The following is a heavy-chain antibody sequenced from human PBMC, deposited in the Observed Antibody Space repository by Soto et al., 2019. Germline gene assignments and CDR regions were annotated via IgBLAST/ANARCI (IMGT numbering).Heavy chain of an antibody. V-gene: IGHV3-30-3*01. D-gene: IGHD4-4*01. CDR1: GSSFPKYP. J-gene: IGHJ5*02. CDR3: ERGGYSSSWERLDP. Sequence: GGSLRLSCAASGSSFPKYPMHWVRQTPDKGLEWVAVISHDGVTKNSADSVKGRFSISRDNSRNTLYLEMNSLRTEDTAMYYCERGGYSSSWERLDPWGQGTLVTVSS. CDR2: ISHDGVTK.